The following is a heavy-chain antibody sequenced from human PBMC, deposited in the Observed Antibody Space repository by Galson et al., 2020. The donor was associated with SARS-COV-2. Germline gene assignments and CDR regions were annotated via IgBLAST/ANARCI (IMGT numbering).Heavy chain of an antibody. D-gene: IGHD3-16*01. CDR1: GYSFTSYW. J-gene: IGHJ3*02. V-gene: IGHV5-10-1*01. CDR2: IDPSDSYT. CDR3: ARRAPYDGDAFDI. Sequence: KVSCKGSGYSFTSYWISWVRQMPGKGLEWMGRIDPSDSYTNYSPSFQGHVTISADKSISTAYLQWSSLKASDTAMYYCARRAPYDGDAFDIWGQGTMVTVSS.